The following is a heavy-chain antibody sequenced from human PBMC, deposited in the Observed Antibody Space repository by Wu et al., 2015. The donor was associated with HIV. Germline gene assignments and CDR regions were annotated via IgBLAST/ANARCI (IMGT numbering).Heavy chain of an antibody. CDR1: GYTFTTYG. D-gene: IGHD3-10*01. V-gene: IGHV1-18*01. CDR3: ARGGETHGSGYTQXTNWFRP. CDR2: ISAYNGNT. Sequence: QVQLVQSGAEVKKPGASVKVSCKASGYTFTTYGISWVRQAPGQGLEWMGWISAYNGNTNYAQKLPGRVTMTTDTSTSTAYMELRSLRSDDTAVYYCARGGETHGSGYTQXTNWFRPVGPREPVVIV. J-gene: IGHJ5*02.